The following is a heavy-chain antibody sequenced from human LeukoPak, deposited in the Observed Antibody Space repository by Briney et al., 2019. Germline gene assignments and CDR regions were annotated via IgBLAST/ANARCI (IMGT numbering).Heavy chain of an antibody. CDR2: IIPIFGTA. CDR3: AREKVGIMNY. D-gene: IGHD2-21*01. Sequence: SVKVSRKASGGTFSSYAISWVRQAPGQGLEWMGGIIPIFGTANYAQKFQGRVTITADESTSTAYMELSSLRSGDTAVYYCAREKVGIMNYWGQGTLVTVSS. CDR1: GGTFSSYA. V-gene: IGHV1-69*13. J-gene: IGHJ4*02.